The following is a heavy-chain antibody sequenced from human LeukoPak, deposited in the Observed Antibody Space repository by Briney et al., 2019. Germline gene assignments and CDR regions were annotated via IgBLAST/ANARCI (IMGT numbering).Heavy chain of an antibody. CDR1: GGSFSGYY. Sequence: PSETPSLTCAVYGGSFSGYYWSWIRQPPGKGLEWIGEINHSGSTNYNPSLKSRVTISVDTSKNQFSLKLSSVTAADTAVYYCARGSLGYCSSTSCYMRFVFDYWGQGTLVTVSS. D-gene: IGHD2-2*02. CDR2: INHSGST. V-gene: IGHV4-34*01. CDR3: ARGSLGYCSSTSCYMRFVFDY. J-gene: IGHJ4*02.